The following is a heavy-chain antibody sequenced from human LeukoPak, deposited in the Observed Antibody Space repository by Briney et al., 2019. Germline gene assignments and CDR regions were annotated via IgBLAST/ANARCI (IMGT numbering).Heavy chain of an antibody. V-gene: IGHV3-7*01. D-gene: IGHD4-23*01. CDR1: GFTFSSYW. CDR3: ARDTATVVTDFDY. CDR2: IKQDGSEK. Sequence: GGSLRLSCAASGFTFSSYWMSWVRQAPGKGLEWVANIKQDGSEKYYVDSVKGRFTISRDNAKNSLYLKMNSLRAEDTAVYYCARDTATVVTDFDYWGQGTLVTVSS. J-gene: IGHJ4*02.